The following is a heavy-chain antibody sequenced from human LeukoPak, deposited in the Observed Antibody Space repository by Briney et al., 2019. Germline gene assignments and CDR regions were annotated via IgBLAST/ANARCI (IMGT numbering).Heavy chain of an antibody. CDR1: GFTFSDYY. V-gene: IGHV4-30-4*08. CDR2: IYYSGST. CDR3: ARVGGYDILTGDY. Sequence: LRLSCAASGFTFSDYYMSWIRQPPGKGLEWIGYIYYSGSTYYNPSLKSRVTISVDTSKNQFSLKLSSVTAADTAVYYCARVGGYDILTGDYWGQGTLVTVSS. D-gene: IGHD3-9*01. J-gene: IGHJ4*02.